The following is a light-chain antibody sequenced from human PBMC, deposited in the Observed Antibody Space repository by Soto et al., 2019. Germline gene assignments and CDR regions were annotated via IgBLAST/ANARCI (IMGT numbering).Light chain of an antibody. J-gene: IGLJ2*01. CDR1: SSNIGAGYD. Sequence: QSALTQPRSVCGAPGQRVIISLTQSSSNIGAGYDVRWYQQFPGTAPKLLIYGNSNRPSGVPARFSGSKSGSSASLAITGLQAEDEADYYCQSYDSSLTGPKVLFGGGTKVTVL. CDR2: GNS. V-gene: IGLV1-40*01. CDR3: QSYDSSLTGPKVL.